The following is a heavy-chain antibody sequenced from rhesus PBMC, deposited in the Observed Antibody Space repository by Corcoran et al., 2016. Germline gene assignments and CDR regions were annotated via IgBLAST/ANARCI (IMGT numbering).Heavy chain of an antibody. CDR3: ARRKGYSSGWSIWYFDI. V-gene: IGHV4-73*01. Sequence: QVKLQQWGEGLVKPPETLSLTCAAYGGSISGSYYWSWIRQSPWKGLEWIGYLYGNKARTNYNPSLKKRVSISKDTSKSQFSLKMSSVTAADTAVYYCARRKGYSSGWSIWYFDIWGPGTPITISS. J-gene: IGHJ2*01. CDR1: GGSISGSYY. D-gene: IGHD6S26*01. CDR2: LYGNKART.